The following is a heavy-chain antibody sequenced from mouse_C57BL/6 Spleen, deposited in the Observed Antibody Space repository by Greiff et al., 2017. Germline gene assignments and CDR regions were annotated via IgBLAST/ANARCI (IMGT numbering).Heavy chain of an antibody. V-gene: IGHV3-6*01. CDR3: AREDSNYVAGFAY. Sequence: EVQLQQSGPGLVKPSQSLSLTCSVTGYSITSGYYWNWIRQFPGNKLEWMGYISYDGSNNYNPSLKNRISITRDTSKNQFFLKLNSVTTEDTATYYCAREDSNYVAGFAYWGQGTLVTVSA. CDR2: ISYDGSN. J-gene: IGHJ3*01. CDR1: GYSITSGYY. D-gene: IGHD2-5*01.